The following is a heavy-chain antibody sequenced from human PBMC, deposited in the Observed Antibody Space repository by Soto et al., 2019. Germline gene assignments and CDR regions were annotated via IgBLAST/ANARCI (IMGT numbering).Heavy chain of an antibody. CDR1: GYSFTSYW. D-gene: IGHD3-22*01. V-gene: IGHV5-51*01. J-gene: IGHJ3*02. CDR2: IYPGDSDT. CDR3: ARTPPNSYDSSGPSYDAFDI. Sequence: GASLKISWKGSGYSFTSYWIGWARQMPGKGLEWMGIIYPGDSDTRYSPSFQGQVTISADKSISTAYLLWSSLKASDTAMYYCARTPPNSYDSSGPSYDAFDIWGQGTMVTVSS.